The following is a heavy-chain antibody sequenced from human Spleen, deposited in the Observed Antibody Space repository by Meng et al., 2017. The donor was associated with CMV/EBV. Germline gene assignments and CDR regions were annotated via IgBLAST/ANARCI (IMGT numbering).Heavy chain of an antibody. Sequence: QVQLQESGPGLVKPSETLSLTCTVSGGSISSGGYYWSWIRQHPGKGLEWIGYIHSSGSTYYNPSLRSRLTISVDTSKNQFSLKLSSVTAADMAVYYCARGDYYGSGSYRRYFDYWGQGTLVTVSS. CDR1: GGSISSGGYY. J-gene: IGHJ4*02. V-gene: IGHV4-31*03. CDR2: IHSSGST. D-gene: IGHD3-10*01. CDR3: ARGDYYGSGSYRRYFDY.